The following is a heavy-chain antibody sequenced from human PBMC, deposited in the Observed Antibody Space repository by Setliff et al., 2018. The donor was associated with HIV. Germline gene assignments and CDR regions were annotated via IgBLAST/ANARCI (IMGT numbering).Heavy chain of an antibody. CDR1: GGSINSRTHY. Sequence: PSETLSLTCNVSGGSINSRTHYWGWMRQPPGTGLKWMGSIFYSGINYYNPSLEGRITLSIDLSKNQFSLKLTSVTAADSALYFCVRQSGSFWYVDPWGQGTQVTISS. J-gene: IGHJ5*02. V-gene: IGHV4-39*01. CDR3: VRQSGSFWYVDP. CDR2: IFYSGIN. D-gene: IGHD1-26*01.